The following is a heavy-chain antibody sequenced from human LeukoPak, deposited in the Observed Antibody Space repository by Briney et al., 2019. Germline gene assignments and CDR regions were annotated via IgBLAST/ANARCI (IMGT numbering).Heavy chain of an antibody. V-gene: IGHV1-2*04. CDR3: ARETTVTPHWFDP. D-gene: IGHD4-17*01. Sequence: ASVKVSCKASGYTFTGYYMHWVRQAPGQGLEWMGWINPNSGGTNYAQKFQGWVTMTRDTSISTAYMELSRLRSDDTAVYYCARETTVTPHWFDPWGQGTLVTVSS. CDR2: INPNSGGT. CDR1: GYTFTGYY. J-gene: IGHJ5*02.